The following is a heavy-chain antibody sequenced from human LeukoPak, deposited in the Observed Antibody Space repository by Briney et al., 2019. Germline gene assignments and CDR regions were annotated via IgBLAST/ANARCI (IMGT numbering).Heavy chain of an antibody. V-gene: IGHV3-23*01. CDR2: ISNNGGYT. Sequence: SCKASGYTFTGYYMHWVRQAPGKGLEWVSAISNNGGYTYYADSVQGRFTISRDNSKSTLCLQMNSLRAEDTAVYYCAKQLGYCSDGSCYFPYWGQGTLVTVSS. CDR3: AKQLGYCSDGSCYFPY. J-gene: IGHJ4*02. D-gene: IGHD2-15*01. CDR1: GYTFTGYY.